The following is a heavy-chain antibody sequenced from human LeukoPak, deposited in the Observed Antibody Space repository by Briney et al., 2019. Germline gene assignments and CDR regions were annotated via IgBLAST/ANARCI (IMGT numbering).Heavy chain of an antibody. V-gene: IGHV3-23*01. Sequence: GGSLRLSCAASGFTFSSYAMHWVRQAPGKGLEWVSAISGSGGSSHYADSVKGRFTISRDNSKNTLYVQMNSLRAEDTAVYYCAKDRAYCSSTSCYDAFDIWGQGTMVTVSS. CDR2: ISGSGGSS. D-gene: IGHD2-2*01. CDR1: GFTFSSYA. J-gene: IGHJ3*02. CDR3: AKDRAYCSSTSCYDAFDI.